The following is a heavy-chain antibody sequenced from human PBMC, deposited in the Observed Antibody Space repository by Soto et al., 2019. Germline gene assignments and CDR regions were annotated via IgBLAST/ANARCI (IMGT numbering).Heavy chain of an antibody. CDR3: ARDPHLGTSRWYFDL. J-gene: IGHJ2*01. Sequence: GGSLRLSCAASGFTFGSYSMNWVRQAPGKGLEWLSYIGTGSRTIYYADSLKGRLTVSRDNAKNSVYLEMNSLRVEDTAVYYCARDPHLGTSRWYFDLWGRGTLVTVSS. D-gene: IGHD7-27*01. CDR1: GFTFGSYS. CDR2: IGTGSRTI. V-gene: IGHV3-48*01.